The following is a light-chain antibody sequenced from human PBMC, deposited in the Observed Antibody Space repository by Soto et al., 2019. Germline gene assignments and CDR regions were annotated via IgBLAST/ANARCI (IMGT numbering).Light chain of an antibody. CDR1: QSVSSSY. V-gene: IGKV3-20*01. Sequence: EIVLTQSPGTLSLSPGERATLSCKASQSVSSSYLAWYQQKPGQPPRLLIFGAFSRATGISDRFSGSGSGTDFTLTISRLEPEDFAVYYCQQYGSSPITFGQGTRLEIK. CDR3: QQYGSSPIT. CDR2: GAF. J-gene: IGKJ5*01.